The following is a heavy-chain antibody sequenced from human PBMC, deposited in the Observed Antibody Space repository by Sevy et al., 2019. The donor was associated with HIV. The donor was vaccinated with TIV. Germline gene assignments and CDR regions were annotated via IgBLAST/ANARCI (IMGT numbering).Heavy chain of an antibody. D-gene: IGHD3-3*01. Sequence: GGSLRLSCAASGFRFSDYGMLWVRQAPGKGLEWVSLIRFDGSMKYIADSVKGRFTISRDKVKDTLYLQMNSLRPEDTAVYYCAKDHYDYRTGYYGYYGMDVWGQGTTVTVSS. CDR2: IRFDGSMK. J-gene: IGHJ6*02. CDR3: AKDHYDYRTGYYGYYGMDV. CDR1: GFRFSDYG. V-gene: IGHV3-30*02.